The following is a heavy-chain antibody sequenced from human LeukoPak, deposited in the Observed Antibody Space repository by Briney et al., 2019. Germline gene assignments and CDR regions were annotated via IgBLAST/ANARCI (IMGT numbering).Heavy chain of an antibody. D-gene: IGHD5-12*01. J-gene: IGHJ6*03. CDR3: AREDIVASSTREKTYYYYYMDV. CDR1: GGTFSSYA. Sequence: GASVKVSCKASGGTFSSYAISWVRQAPGQGLEWMGGIIPIFGAANYAQKVQGRVTITADKSTSTAYMELSSLRSEDTAVYYCAREDIVASSTREKTYYYYYMDVWGKGTTVTVSS. V-gene: IGHV1-69*06. CDR2: IIPIFGAA.